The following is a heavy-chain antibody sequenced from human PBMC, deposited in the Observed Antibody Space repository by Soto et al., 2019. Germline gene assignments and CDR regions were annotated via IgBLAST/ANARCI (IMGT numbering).Heavy chain of an antibody. CDR1: GFPFSTYA. CDR3: VDSSGYYYPFGY. D-gene: IGHD3-22*01. V-gene: IGHV3-30-3*01. CDR2: ISYDVSVT. Sequence: AGGSLRLSCAASGFPFSTYAMHWVRQPPGRGLEWVALISYDVSVTYYADSVKGRFTISRDNSKNTLYLQMSSLRAEDTAVYYCVDSSGYYYPFGYWGQGALVTVSS. J-gene: IGHJ4*02.